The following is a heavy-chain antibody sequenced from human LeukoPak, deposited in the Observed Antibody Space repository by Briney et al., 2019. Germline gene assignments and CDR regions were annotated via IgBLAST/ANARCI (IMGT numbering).Heavy chain of an antibody. J-gene: IGHJ4*02. CDR1: GFTFRSYT. Sequence: GGSLRLSCAASGFTFRSYTMNWVRQAPGKGLEWVSSISSSTAYIYYADSLRGRFTISRDNAGNSLFLQMDSLRAEDTAVYYCAKDRGYYGSGSLIDYWGQGTLVTVSS. CDR3: AKDRGYYGSGSLIDY. D-gene: IGHD3-10*01. CDR2: ISSSTAYI. V-gene: IGHV3-21*04.